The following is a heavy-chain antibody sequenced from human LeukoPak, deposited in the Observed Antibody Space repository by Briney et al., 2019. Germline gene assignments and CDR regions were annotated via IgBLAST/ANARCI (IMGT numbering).Heavy chain of an antibody. CDR2: INHRGST. Sequence: SETLSLTCAVYGGSFSGYYWSWIRQPPGKGLEWIGEINHRGSTNYNPSLKSRVTISVDTSKNQFSLKLSSVTAADTAVYYCARHKYSSGWPPEGAFDIWGQGTMVTVSS. V-gene: IGHV4-34*01. D-gene: IGHD6-19*01. J-gene: IGHJ3*02. CDR3: ARHKYSSGWPPEGAFDI. CDR1: GGSFSGYY.